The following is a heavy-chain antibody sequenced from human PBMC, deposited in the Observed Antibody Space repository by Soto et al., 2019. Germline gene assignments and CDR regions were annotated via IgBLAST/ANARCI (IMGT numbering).Heavy chain of an antibody. J-gene: IGHJ4*02. CDR3: ARVQHSGWFDY. Sequence: ASVKVSCKASGGTFSSYAISWVRQAPGQGLEWMGRIIPILGIANYAQKFQGRVTITADKSTSTAYMELSSLRSEDTAVYYCARVQHSGWFDYWGQGTLVTVSS. CDR1: GGTFSSYA. D-gene: IGHD6-19*01. CDR2: IIPILGIA. V-gene: IGHV1-69*04.